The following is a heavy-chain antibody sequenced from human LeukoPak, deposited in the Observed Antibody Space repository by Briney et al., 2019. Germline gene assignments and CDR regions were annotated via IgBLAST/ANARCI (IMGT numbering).Heavy chain of an antibody. CDR3: AKDFHSGY. J-gene: IGHJ4*02. CDR1: GFTFRNYG. CDR2: ISNDGSNI. D-gene: IGHD2-15*01. V-gene: IGHV3-30*18. Sequence: GGSLRLSCAASGFTFRNYGMHWVRQAPGKGLEWVAVISNDGSNIYYADSVKGRFTISRDNSKNTLYLQMNSLRGDDTAVYYCAKDFHSGYWGQGTLVTVSS.